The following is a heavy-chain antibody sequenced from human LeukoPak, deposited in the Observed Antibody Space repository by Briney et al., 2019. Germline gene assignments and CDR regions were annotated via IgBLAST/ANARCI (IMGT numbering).Heavy chain of an antibody. CDR3: ARDLAVAGHPASP. CDR2: IKQDGSEK. Sequence: PGGSLRLSCAASGFTFSSYWMSWVRQAPGKGLEWVANIKQDGSEKYYVDSVKGRFTISRDNAKNSLYLQMSSLRAEDTAVYYCARDLAVAGHPASPWGQGTLVTVSS. D-gene: IGHD6-19*01. J-gene: IGHJ5*02. V-gene: IGHV3-7*01. CDR1: GFTFSSYW.